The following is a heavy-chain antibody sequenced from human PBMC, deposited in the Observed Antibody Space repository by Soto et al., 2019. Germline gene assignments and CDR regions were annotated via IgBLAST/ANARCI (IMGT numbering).Heavy chain of an antibody. CDR2: IFSNDEK. J-gene: IGHJ6*02. V-gene: IGHV2-26*01. CDR1: GFSLSNARMG. D-gene: IGHD2-8*01. CDR3: ARIHARWPSHTIYGMDV. Sequence: QVTLKESGPVLVKPTETLTLTCTVSGFSLSNARMGVSWIRQPPGKALEWLAHIFSNDEKSYSTSLKSRLTLSKDTSKSQVVLTMTNMDPVDTATYYCARIHARWPSHTIYGMDVWGQGTTVTVSS.